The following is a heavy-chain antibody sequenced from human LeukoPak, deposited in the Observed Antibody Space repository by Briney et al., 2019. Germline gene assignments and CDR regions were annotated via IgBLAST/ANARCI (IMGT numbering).Heavy chain of an antibody. CDR3: ARDRLGPSFSVSHFDL. CDR1: GFTFVDYG. D-gene: IGHD3-3*02. V-gene: IGHV3-20*04. CDR2: INYNGAIT. J-gene: IGHJ4*02. Sequence: GGSLRLSCATSGFTFVDYGLSWVRRAPGKGLEWLCAINYNGAITDYADSVKGRFTISRDNAKNSLYLRLDSLRAEDTALYYCARDRLGPSFSVSHFDLWGQGTLVTVSS.